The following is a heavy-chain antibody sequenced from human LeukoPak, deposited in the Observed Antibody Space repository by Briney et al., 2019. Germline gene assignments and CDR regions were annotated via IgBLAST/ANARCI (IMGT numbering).Heavy chain of an antibody. J-gene: IGHJ4*02. V-gene: IGHV3-30*18. CDR3: AKDDYGDYLGFDY. Sequence: GGSLRLSCAASGFSFSSYGMHWVRQAPGKGLEWVAVVSNDGSNKYYVDSVKGRFTISRDNSKNTVYLQMDSLRAEDTAVYYCAKDDYGDYLGFDYWGQGTLVTVSS. D-gene: IGHD4-17*01. CDR2: VSNDGSNK. CDR1: GFSFSSYG.